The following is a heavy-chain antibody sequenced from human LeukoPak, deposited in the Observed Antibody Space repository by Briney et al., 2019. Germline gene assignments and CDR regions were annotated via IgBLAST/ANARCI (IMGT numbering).Heavy chain of an antibody. Sequence: ASVKVSCKASGYTFTSYYMHWVRQAPGQGLEWMGKINPSGGSTKYSQKFQGRVTMTRDTSTSTVYMELSSLRSEDTAVYYCAKCRVSSSGSADYWGQGTLVTVSS. D-gene: IGHD6-19*01. CDR1: GYTFTSYY. CDR2: INPSGGST. V-gene: IGHV1-46*01. J-gene: IGHJ4*02. CDR3: AKCRVSSSGSADY.